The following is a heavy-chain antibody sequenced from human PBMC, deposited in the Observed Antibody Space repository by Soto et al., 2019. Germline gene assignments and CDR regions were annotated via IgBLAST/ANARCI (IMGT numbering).Heavy chain of an antibody. V-gene: IGHV3-23*01. Sequence: PGGSLRLSCAASGFNFSIYSMIWVRQAPGKGLEWVSGISATTGNTYYTNSVKGRFTISRDNFENTLFLQMNNLRAGDTALYYCAIDSDGGYWGQGTLVTVSS. D-gene: IGHD2-15*01. CDR3: AIDSDGGY. CDR2: ISATTGNT. J-gene: IGHJ4*02. CDR1: GFNFSIYS.